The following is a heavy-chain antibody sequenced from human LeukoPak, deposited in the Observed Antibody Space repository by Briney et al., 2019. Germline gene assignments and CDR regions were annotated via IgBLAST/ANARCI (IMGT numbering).Heavy chain of an antibody. Sequence: GGSLRLSCAASGFTFSSCEMNWVRQAPGKGLEWISYITSSGGTIYYADSVKGRFTISRDNAKNSLYLQMNSLRAEDTAVYYCARESRESLDYWGHGTLVTVSS. V-gene: IGHV3-48*03. CDR2: ITSSGGTI. CDR3: ARESRESLDY. CDR1: GFTFSSCE. J-gene: IGHJ4*01. D-gene: IGHD3-10*01.